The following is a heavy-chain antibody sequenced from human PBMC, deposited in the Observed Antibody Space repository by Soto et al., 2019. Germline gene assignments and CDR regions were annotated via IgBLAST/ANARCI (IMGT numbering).Heavy chain of an antibody. CDR1: GFTFSSYA. CDR3: ARDSNYYDSSGYWAGDAFDI. CDR2: ISYDGSNK. V-gene: IGHV3-30-3*01. Sequence: QVQLVESGGGVVQPGRSLRLSCAASGFTFSSYAMHWVRQAPGKGLKWVAVISYDGSNKYYADSVKGRFTISRDNSKNTLYLQMNSLRAEDTAVYYCARDSNYYDSSGYWAGDAFDIWGQGTMVTVSS. D-gene: IGHD3-22*01. J-gene: IGHJ3*02.